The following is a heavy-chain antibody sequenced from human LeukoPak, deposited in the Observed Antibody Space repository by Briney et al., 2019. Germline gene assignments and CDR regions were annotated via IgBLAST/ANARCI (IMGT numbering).Heavy chain of an antibody. V-gene: IGHV6-1*01. CDR1: GDSVSSNTAS. CDR2: TYYRSEWYY. Sequence: SQTLSLTCAISGDSVSSNTASWNWIRQSPSRGLEWLGRTYYRSEWYYDYAVSVKSRITINPDTSRNQFSLQLKSVIPEDTAVYYCARDFDYWGQGTLVTVSS. J-gene: IGHJ4*02. CDR3: ARDFDY.